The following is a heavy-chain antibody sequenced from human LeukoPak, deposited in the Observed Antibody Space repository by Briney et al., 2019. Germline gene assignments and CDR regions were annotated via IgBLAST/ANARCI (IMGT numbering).Heavy chain of an antibody. V-gene: IGHV1-2*06. Sequence: ASVKVSCMTSGYTFADYFIHWVRQAPGQGLEWMGRINANSGGTEYQQKFQGRVTMTRDTSISTAYVEVNWLISDDTAIYYCARDVSSTPNWEFDYWGQGTLVTVSS. CDR1: GYTFADYF. CDR3: ARDVSSTPNWEFDY. D-gene: IGHD1-26*01. CDR2: INANSGGT. J-gene: IGHJ4*02.